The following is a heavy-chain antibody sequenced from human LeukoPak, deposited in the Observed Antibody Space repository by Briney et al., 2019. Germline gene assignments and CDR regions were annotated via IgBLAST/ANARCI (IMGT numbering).Heavy chain of an antibody. D-gene: IGHD2-15*01. V-gene: IGHV4-4*07. CDR3: ARGTYCSGGSCYPYYFDY. J-gene: IGHJ4*02. CDR2: IYTSGST. Sequence: SETLSLTCTVSGGSISSYYWSWIRQPAGKGLEWIGRIYTSGSTNYNPSLKSRVTMSVDTSKNQFSLKLSSVTAADTAVYYCARGTYCSGGSCYPYYFDYWGQGTLVTVSS. CDR1: GGSISSYY.